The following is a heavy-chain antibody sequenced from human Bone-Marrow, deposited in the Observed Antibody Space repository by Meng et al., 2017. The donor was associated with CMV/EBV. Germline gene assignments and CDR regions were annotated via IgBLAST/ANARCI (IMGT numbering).Heavy chain of an antibody. CDR1: GGSFSGYY. D-gene: IGHD5-18*01. CDR2: INHSGST. Sequence: SETLSLTCAVYGGSFSGYYWSWIRQPPGKGLEWIGEINHSGSTNYNPSLKSRVTISVDTSKNQFSLKLSAVTAADTAVYYCARGAMVTRYWGQGTRVTVSS. CDR3: ARGAMVTRY. J-gene: IGHJ4*02. V-gene: IGHV4-34*01.